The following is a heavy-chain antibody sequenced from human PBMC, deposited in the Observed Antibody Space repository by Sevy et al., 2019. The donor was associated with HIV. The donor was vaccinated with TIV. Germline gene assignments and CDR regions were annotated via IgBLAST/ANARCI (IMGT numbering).Heavy chain of an antibody. CDR3: VRGRDYGNFDY. Sequence: GGSLRLSCAASGFNFSIYGMHWVRQAPGKGLEWVALIWYDGSNKYYADSVKGRFTISRDNSKKTLSLQMNSLRAEDTAVYYCVRGRDYGNFDYWGQGTLVTVSS. CDR2: IWYDGSNK. V-gene: IGHV3-33*01. CDR1: GFNFSIYG. J-gene: IGHJ4*02. D-gene: IGHD4-17*01.